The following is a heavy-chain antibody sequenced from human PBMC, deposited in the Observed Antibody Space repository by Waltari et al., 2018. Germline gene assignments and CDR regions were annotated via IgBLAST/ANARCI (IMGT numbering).Heavy chain of an antibody. J-gene: IGHJ5*02. Sequence: QVQLQESGPGLVKPSETLSLTCTVSGGSISSYYWSWSRQPPGKGLEWIGYIYYSGSTNYNPSLKSRVTISVDTSKNQFSLKLSSVTAADTAVYYCARSWGSSSWYLRLSELWFDPWGQGTLVTVSS. D-gene: IGHD6-13*01. V-gene: IGHV4-59*01. CDR2: IYYSGST. CDR3: ARSWGSSSWYLRLSELWFDP. CDR1: GGSISSYY.